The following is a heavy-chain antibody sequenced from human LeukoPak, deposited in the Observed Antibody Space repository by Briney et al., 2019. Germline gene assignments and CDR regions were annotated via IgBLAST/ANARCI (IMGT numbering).Heavy chain of an antibody. CDR2: IYYRGST. Sequence: SETLSLTCTISGDSISSSSYYWGWIRQPPGKGLEWIGDIYYRGSTYYSPSLKSRVSISIDTSNNQFSLTLNSVTAADTALYFCARRRYYDSTGYLDWGQGTLVTVSS. D-gene: IGHD3-22*01. CDR3: ARRRYYDSTGYLD. J-gene: IGHJ1*01. V-gene: IGHV4-39*01. CDR1: GDSISSSSYY.